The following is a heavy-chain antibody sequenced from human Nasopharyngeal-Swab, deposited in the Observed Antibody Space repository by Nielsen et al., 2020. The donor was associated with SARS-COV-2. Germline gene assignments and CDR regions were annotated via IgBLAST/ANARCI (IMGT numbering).Heavy chain of an antibody. D-gene: IGHD6-13*01. CDR2: ISGSGGST. CDR1: GFTFSSYA. J-gene: IGHJ4*02. V-gene: IGHV3-23*01. CDR3: AKAYLVAAAGTMGY. Sequence: GESLKISCAASGFTFSSYAMSWVRQAPGKGLEWASAISGSGGSTYYADSVKGRFTISRDNSKNTLYLQMNSLRAEDTAVYYCAKAYLVAAAGTMGYWGQGTLVTVSS.